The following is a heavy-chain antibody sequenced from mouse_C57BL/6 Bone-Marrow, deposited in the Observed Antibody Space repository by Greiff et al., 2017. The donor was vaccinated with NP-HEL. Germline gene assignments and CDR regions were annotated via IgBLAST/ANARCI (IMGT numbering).Heavy chain of an antibody. V-gene: IGHV1-55*01. CDR1: GYTFTSYW. D-gene: IGHD2-1*01. J-gene: IGHJ3*01. Sequence: VQLQQPGAELVKPGASVKMSCKASGYTFTSYWITWVKQRPGQGLEWIGDIYTGSGSTNYNEKFKSKATLTVDTSSSTASMQRSSLTSEDSAVYYCARRRGLIYYGIWFAYWGQGTLVTVSA. CDR2: IYTGSGST. CDR3: ARRRGLIYYGIWFAY.